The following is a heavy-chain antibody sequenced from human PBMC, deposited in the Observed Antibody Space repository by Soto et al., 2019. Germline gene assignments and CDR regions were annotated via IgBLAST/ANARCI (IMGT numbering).Heavy chain of an antibody. Sequence: QVQLVQSGAEVKKPGASVKVSCKASGYTFSNYGISWVRQGPGQGLEGMGWISGYNGNTHYEEKVQDRIKMTTDTSTSTTYLELRRLRSDDTAVYFCARDPGFGFGYSYAFAMDVWGQGTTVTVSS. V-gene: IGHV1-18*01. J-gene: IGHJ6*02. CDR2: ISGYNGNT. CDR3: ARDPGFGFGYSYAFAMDV. D-gene: IGHD5-18*01. CDR1: GYTFSNYG.